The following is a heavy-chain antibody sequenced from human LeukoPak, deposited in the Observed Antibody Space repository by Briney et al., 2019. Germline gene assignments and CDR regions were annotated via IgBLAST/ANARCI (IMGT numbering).Heavy chain of an antibody. CDR1: GGSLNSSSYS. V-gene: IGHV4-39*01. J-gene: IGHJ5*02. CDR2: FYYSGNT. Sequence: SQTLSLTCTVSGGSLNSSSYSWDWIRQPPGKGLEWIVSFYYSGNTDYNPYIKSRLTISVDTSKNQFSLKVNSVTAADTAVYYCARRRFTVVRGLTTHNSFDPWGQGILVTVSS. CDR3: ARRRFTVVRGLTTHNSFDP. D-gene: IGHD3-10*01.